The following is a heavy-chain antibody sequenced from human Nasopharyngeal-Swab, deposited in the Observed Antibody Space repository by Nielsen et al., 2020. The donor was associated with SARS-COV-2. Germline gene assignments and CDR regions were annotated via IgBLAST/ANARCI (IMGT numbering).Heavy chain of an antibody. CDR3: ARSSSGQGDYYYGMDV. D-gene: IGHD6-6*01. CDR2: IYYSGST. CDR1: GGSISSYY. V-gene: IGHV4-59*08. Sequence: GSLRLSCTVSGGSISSYYWNWIRQPPGKGLEWIGYIYYSGSTNYNPSLKSRVTISVDTSKNQFSLKLSSVTAADTAVYYCARSSSGQGDYYYGMDVWGQGTTVTVSS. J-gene: IGHJ6*02.